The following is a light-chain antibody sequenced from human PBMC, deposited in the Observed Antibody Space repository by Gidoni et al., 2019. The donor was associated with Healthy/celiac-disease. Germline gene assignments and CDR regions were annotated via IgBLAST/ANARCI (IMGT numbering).Light chain of an antibody. CDR1: QDSSNY. CDR2: DAS. Sequence: DIQMTQSPSSLSASVGDRVTITCQASQDSSNYLNWYQQKPGKAPKLLIYDASNLETGVPSRFSGSGSGTDFTFTISSLQPEDIATYYCQQYDNPPITFGQGTRLEIK. V-gene: IGKV1-33*01. J-gene: IGKJ5*01. CDR3: QQYDNPPIT.